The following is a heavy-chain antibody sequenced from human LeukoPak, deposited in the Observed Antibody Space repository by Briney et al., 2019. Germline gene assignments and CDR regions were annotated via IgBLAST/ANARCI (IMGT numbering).Heavy chain of an antibody. CDR3: AGLEGRYSTDWFYFFDS. CDR1: GGSISSLNL. CDR2: MYLDGRT. V-gene: IGHV4-4*02. Sequence: SETLSLTCAVSGGSISSLNLWSWLRQPPGKGLEWVGEMYLDGRTNFHPSVRGRVTIFIDKPKSQLSLQLTSVTAADTAVYYCAGLEGRYSTDWFYFFDSWGQGALVTVSS. D-gene: IGHD6-19*01. J-gene: IGHJ4*02.